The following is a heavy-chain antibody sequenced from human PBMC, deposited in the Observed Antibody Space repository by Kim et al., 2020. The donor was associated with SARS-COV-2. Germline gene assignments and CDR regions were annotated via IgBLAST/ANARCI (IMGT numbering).Heavy chain of an antibody. CDR1: GFTFSSYG. CDR3: AKAASGSLTYYYYMDV. J-gene: IGHJ6*03. CDR2: ISYDGSNK. D-gene: IGHD1-26*01. Sequence: GGSLRLSCAASGFTFSSYGMHWVRQAPGKGLEWVAVISYDGSNKYYADSVKGRFTISRDNSKNTLYLQMNSLRAEDTAVYYCAKAASGSLTYYYYMDVWGKGSTVTVS. V-gene: IGHV3-30*18.